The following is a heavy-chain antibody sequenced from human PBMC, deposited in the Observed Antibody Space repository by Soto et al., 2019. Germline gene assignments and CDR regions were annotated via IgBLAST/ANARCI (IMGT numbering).Heavy chain of an antibody. V-gene: IGHV3-30-3*01. CDR1: GFTFSSYA. CDR2: ISYDGSNK. Sequence: GGSLRLSCAASGFTFSSYAMNWVRQAPGKGLEWVAVISYDGSNKYYADSVKGRFTISSDNSKNTLYLQMNSLRAEDTAVYYCARGLERRYFDYWGQGTLVTVSS. CDR3: ARGLERRYFDY. D-gene: IGHD1-1*01. J-gene: IGHJ4*02.